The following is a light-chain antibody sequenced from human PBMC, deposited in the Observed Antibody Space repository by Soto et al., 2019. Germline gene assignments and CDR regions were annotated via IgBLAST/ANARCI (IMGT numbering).Light chain of an antibody. CDR1: QSISTS. CDR2: AAS. J-gene: IGKJ2*01. CDR3: LHTYTFPRS. V-gene: IGKV1-39*01. Sequence: DIPMTQSPSSLSASVGDRVTITCRASQSISTSLCWFQQKPGRAPTLLIAAASTLQSGVPSRFSGSGFVTDFTLTICSLQPEDFAAYYGLHTYTFPRSFGQGTNL.